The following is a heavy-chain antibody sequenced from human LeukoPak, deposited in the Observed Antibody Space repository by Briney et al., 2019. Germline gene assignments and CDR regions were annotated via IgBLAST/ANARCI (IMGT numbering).Heavy chain of an antibody. Sequence: GGSLRLSCAASGFIFSSYWMSWVRQAPGKGLEWVANIRQDGSEGYYVDSVKGRFTISRDNAKNSLYVQMNSLRAEDTAVYHCARVRGILGAFDIWGQGTMVTVSS. J-gene: IGHJ3*02. CDR2: IRQDGSEG. D-gene: IGHD1-1*01. CDR1: GFIFSSYW. CDR3: ARVRGILGAFDI. V-gene: IGHV3-7*01.